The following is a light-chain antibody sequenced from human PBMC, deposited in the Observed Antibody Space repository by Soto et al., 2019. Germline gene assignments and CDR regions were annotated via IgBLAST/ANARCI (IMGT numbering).Light chain of an antibody. CDR3: QQSGSSQT. Sequence: ELVLAQSPGTLSLSPGERATLSCRASQSVSSSYLAWYQHKPGQAPRLLIYATSSRATGIPDRFSGSGSGTDFTLTIRRLEPEDFAVYYCQQSGSSQTFGQGTKVEIK. J-gene: IGKJ1*01. V-gene: IGKV3-20*01. CDR2: ATS. CDR1: QSVSSSY.